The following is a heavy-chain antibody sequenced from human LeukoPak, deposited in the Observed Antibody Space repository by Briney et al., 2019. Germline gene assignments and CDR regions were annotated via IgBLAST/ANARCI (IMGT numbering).Heavy chain of an antibody. J-gene: IGHJ4*02. CDR1: GASISSYY. Sequence: SETLSLTCSVSGASISSYYWSWIRQPPGKGLEWIGYIDYSGSTNYSPSLKSRVTTSADTSKNQFSLKLTSLTAADTALYFCARHYSSDPFDYWGQGTLVTVSS. V-gene: IGHV4-59*08. CDR3: ARHYSSDPFDY. CDR2: IDYSGST. D-gene: IGHD2-21*01.